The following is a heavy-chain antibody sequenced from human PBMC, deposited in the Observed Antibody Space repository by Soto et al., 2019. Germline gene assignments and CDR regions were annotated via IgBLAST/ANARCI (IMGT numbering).Heavy chain of an antibody. CDR1: GGSINSGGYY. CDR2: IYYSGST. V-gene: IGHV4-31*03. Sequence: QVQLQESGPGLVKPSQTLSLTCTVSGGSINSGGYYWSWIRQHPGKGLEWIGYIYYSGSTYYNPSLKSRITISVDTSKNQFSLKLSSVTASATAVYYCAISSPVVTAPWGQGTLVTVSS. J-gene: IGHJ5*02. D-gene: IGHD2-21*02. CDR3: AISSPVVTAP.